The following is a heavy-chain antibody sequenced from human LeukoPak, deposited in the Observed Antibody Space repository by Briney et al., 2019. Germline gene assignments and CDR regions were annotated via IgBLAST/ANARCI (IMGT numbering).Heavy chain of an antibody. V-gene: IGHV4-39*07. CDR2: IYYSGST. CDR1: GGSISSSSYY. J-gene: IGHJ4*02. D-gene: IGHD6-19*01. Sequence: PSETLSLTCTVSGGSISSSSYYWGWIRQPPGKGLEWIGSIYYSGSTYYNPSLKSRVTISVDTSKNQFSLKLSSVTAADTAVYYCARDKAVAGTLDYWGQGTLVTVSS. CDR3: ARDKAVAGTLDY.